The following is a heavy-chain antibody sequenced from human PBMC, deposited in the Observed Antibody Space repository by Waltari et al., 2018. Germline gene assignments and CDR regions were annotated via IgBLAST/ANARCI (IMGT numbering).Heavy chain of an antibody. Sequence: EVQLVESGGGLIQPGGSLRLSCAASGFTVSRYYMSWVRQAPGKGLEWVSIIYSVGSTSPADSVKGRFTISRDTSKNTLSLQMNSLRAEDTAVYYCASLLRWLQPGAFDIWGQGTMVTVSS. CDR2: IYSVGST. D-gene: IGHD5-12*01. J-gene: IGHJ3*02. CDR3: ASLLRWLQPGAFDI. CDR1: GFTVSRYY. V-gene: IGHV3-53*01.